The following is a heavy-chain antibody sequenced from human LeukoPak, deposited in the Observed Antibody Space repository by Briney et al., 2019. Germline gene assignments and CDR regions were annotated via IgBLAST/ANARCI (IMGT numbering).Heavy chain of an antibody. Sequence: PGGSLRLSCAASGFTFSSYEMNWVRQAPGKGLEWVSYISSSGSTIYYADSVKGRFTISRDNAKNSLYLQMNSLRAEDTAVYYCARDRAACDSSGYYPRDYYYMDVWGKGTTVTVSS. V-gene: IGHV3-48*03. D-gene: IGHD3-22*01. CDR3: ARDRAACDSSGYYPRDYYYMDV. CDR1: GFTFSSYE. J-gene: IGHJ6*03. CDR2: ISSSGSTI.